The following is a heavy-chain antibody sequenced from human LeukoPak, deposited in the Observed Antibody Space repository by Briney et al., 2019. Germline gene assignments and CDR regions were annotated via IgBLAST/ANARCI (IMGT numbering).Heavy chain of an antibody. J-gene: IGHJ4*02. CDR2: ISGSGGST. CDR3: AKALCSGGTCYRFDY. Sequence: GGSLRLSCAASGFTFSSYAMSWVRQATGKGLEWVSAISGSGGSTYSADSVKGRFTISRDNSKNTLYLQMNSLRAEDTAVYYCAKALCSGGTCYRFDYWGQGTLVTVYS. CDR1: GFTFSSYA. D-gene: IGHD2-15*01. V-gene: IGHV3-23*01.